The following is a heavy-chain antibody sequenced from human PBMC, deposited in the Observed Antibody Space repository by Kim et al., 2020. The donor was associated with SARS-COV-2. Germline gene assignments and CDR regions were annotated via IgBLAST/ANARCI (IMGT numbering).Heavy chain of an antibody. J-gene: IGHJ4*02. D-gene: IGHD6-19*01. Sequence: ASVKVSCKASGYTFTSYAIHWVRQAPGQRLEWMGWINAGSGNTKSSQNFQGRVTIIRDTSATTAYMELSSLRSEDTAVYYCARWSSTGWYDRGVEDWGQGTLVTVSS. CDR1: GYTFTSYA. V-gene: IGHV1-3*01. CDR3: ARWSSTGWYDRGVED. CDR2: INAGSGNT.